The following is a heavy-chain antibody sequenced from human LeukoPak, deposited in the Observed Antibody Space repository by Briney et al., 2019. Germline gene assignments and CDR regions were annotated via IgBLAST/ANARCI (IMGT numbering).Heavy chain of an antibody. Sequence: SGGSPRLSCAASGFTFSSYWMHWVRQAPGKGLVWVSRIKTDGSSTSYADSVKGRFTISRDNAKNTLYLQMNSLRAEDTAVYYCARDPRLRNDIVVVPAAIRDNYYYYYMDVWGKGTTVTVSS. CDR1: GFTFSSYW. D-gene: IGHD2-2*02. CDR3: ARDPRLRNDIVVVPAAIRDNYYYYYMDV. V-gene: IGHV3-74*01. CDR2: IKTDGSST. J-gene: IGHJ6*03.